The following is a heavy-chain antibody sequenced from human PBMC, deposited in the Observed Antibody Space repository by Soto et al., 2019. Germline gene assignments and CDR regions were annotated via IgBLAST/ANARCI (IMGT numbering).Heavy chain of an antibody. J-gene: IGHJ4*02. CDR3: ARDHDILTGQGYYFDY. Sequence: QVQLVESGGGVVQPGRSLRLSCAASGFTFSSYGMHWVRQAPGKGLEWVAVIWYDGSNKYYADSVKGRFTISRDNSKNTLYLQMSSLRAEDTAVYYCARDHDILTGQGYYFDYWGQGTLVTVSS. CDR1: GFTFSSYG. D-gene: IGHD3-9*01. CDR2: IWYDGSNK. V-gene: IGHV3-33*01.